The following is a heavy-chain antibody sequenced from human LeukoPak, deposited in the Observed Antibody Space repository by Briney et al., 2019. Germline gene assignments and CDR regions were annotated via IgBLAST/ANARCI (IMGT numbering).Heavy chain of an antibody. CDR3: AREVSGWYSLADY. CDR2: ISAYNGNA. Sequence: GASVKVSCKASGYTFTSYGISWVRQAPGQGLEWMGWISAYNGNANYAQKLQGRVTMTTDTSTSTACMELRSLRSDDTAVYYCAREVSGWYSLADYWGQGTLVTVSS. V-gene: IGHV1-18*01. D-gene: IGHD6-19*01. J-gene: IGHJ4*02. CDR1: GYTFTSYG.